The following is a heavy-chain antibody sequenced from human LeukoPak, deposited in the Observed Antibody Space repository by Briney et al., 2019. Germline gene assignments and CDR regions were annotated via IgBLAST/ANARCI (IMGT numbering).Heavy chain of an antibody. J-gene: IGHJ4*02. Sequence: GGSLRLSCAASGFTFSSYAMSWGRQAAGKGLEGGSNVSGRGGSTNYADSVKGRFTISRDNSKNTLYLQMNSLRAEDTAIYYCAKISSSSYPSDYWGQGTLVTVSS. D-gene: IGHD6-6*01. CDR3: AKISSSSYPSDY. V-gene: IGHV3-23*01. CDR2: VSGRGGST. CDR1: GFTFSSYA.